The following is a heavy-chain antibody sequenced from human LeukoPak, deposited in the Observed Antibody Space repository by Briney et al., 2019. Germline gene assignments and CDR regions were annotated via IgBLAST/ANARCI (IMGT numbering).Heavy chain of an antibody. V-gene: IGHV4-4*07. CDR1: GGSISSYY. Sequence: PSETLSLTCTVSGGSISSYYWSWIRQPAGKGLEWIGRIYTSESTNYNPSLKSRVTMSVDTSKNQFSLKLSSVTAADTAVYYCARVKNMERGTYYYDSSGFDAFDIWGQGTMVTVSS. CDR3: ARVKNMERGTYYYDSSGFDAFDI. J-gene: IGHJ3*02. CDR2: IYTSEST. D-gene: IGHD3-22*01.